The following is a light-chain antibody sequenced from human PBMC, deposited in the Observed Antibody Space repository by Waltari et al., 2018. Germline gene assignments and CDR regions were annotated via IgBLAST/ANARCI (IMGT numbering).Light chain of an antibody. CDR2: SAS. J-gene: IGKJ1*01. V-gene: IGKV3-11*01. CDR3: QQHSSWPRT. Sequence: DIVLTQSPATLSLSPGERATLSCRASQSINNYLAWYQQKPGQAPRLLIYSASNRATGIPARFSGSGSGTDFILTISSLEPEDFAVYYCQQHSSWPRTFGQGTRVEIK. CDR1: QSINNY.